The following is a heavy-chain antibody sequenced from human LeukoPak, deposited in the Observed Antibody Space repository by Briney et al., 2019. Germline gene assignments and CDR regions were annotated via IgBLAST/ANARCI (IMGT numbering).Heavy chain of an antibody. V-gene: IGHV6-1*01. CDR3: TKGYYEPFDC. Sequence: SQTLSLTCVISGDSVSSNGVAWNWVRQSPSRGLEWLGRTYYGSKWSNDYALSVKSRITINPDTSKNQFSLQLNSVTPEDTARYYCTKGYYEPFDCWGQGTLVTVTS. CDR1: GDSVSSNGVA. D-gene: IGHD3-22*01. CDR2: TYYGSKWSN. J-gene: IGHJ4*02.